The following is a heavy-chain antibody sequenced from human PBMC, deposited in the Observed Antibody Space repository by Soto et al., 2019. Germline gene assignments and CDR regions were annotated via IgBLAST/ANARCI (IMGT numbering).Heavy chain of an antibody. Sequence: SETLSLTCTVSGGSIISYYWSWIRQPPGKGLEWIGYIHSGSTTYSASLRSRVTISVDTSKNQFSLKLSSVTAADTAVYYCARGGYYGSGTVHAFDIWGQGTMVTVSS. CDR3: ARGGYYGSGTVHAFDI. J-gene: IGHJ3*02. CDR1: GGSIISYY. V-gene: IGHV4-59*01. CDR2: IHSGST. D-gene: IGHD3-10*01.